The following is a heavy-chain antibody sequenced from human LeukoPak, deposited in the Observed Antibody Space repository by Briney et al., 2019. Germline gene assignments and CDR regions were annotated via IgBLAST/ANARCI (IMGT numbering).Heavy chain of an antibody. Sequence: SETLSLTCTVSGGSINTYWGWIRQPPGRGLEWIGHIYYSGSTKYSPSLKSRVTMSVDTSKNQFSLTLSSVTAADTAVYYCARAFVRGVSSYYYMDVWGKGATVTISS. V-gene: IGHV4-59*01. CDR2: IYYSGST. D-gene: IGHD3-10*01. CDR3: ARAFVRGVSSYYYMDV. J-gene: IGHJ6*03. CDR1: GGSINTY.